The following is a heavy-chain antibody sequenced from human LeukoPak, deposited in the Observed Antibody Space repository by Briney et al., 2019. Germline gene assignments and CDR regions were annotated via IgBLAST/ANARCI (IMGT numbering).Heavy chain of an antibody. CDR2: IRYDGSNK. J-gene: IGHJ1*01. CDR3: AKARAVGSVVVAALQH. V-gene: IGHV3-30*02. D-gene: IGHD2-15*01. Sequence: GGSLRLSCAASGFTFSSYWMSWVRQAPGKGLEWVAFIRYDGSNKYYADSVKGRFTISRDNSKNTLYLQMNSLRAEDTAVYYCAKARAVGSVVVAALQHWGQGTLVTVSS. CDR1: GFTFSSYW.